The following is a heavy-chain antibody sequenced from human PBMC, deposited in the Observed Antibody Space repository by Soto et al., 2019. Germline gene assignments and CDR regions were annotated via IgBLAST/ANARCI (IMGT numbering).Heavy chain of an antibody. CDR1: GASVSAGAYY. CDR2: IYESGYT. Sequence: PSETLSLTCTVSGASVSAGAYYWGWVRQRPGKGLEWVGYIYESGYTYYNTSLKSRLTISLDRSNNQLSLGLTSVTAADTAVYYCVRDLRHTAMVYPCFDPWGQGTLVTVSS. V-gene: IGHV4-31*03. CDR3: VRDLRHTAMVYPCFDP. J-gene: IGHJ5*02. D-gene: IGHD5-18*01.